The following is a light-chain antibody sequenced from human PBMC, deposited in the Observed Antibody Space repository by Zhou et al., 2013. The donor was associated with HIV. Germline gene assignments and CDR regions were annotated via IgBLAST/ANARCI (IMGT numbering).Light chain of an antibody. CDR1: QDIGSS. Sequence: AIRMTQSPSSFSASTGDRVTITCRASQDIGSSLAWYQQKPGKAPKLLIYGASNLQSGVPSRFSGGGSGTDFTLTISCLQSEDFATYFCQQYFSYPFFGQGTRLEI. CDR2: GAS. CDR3: QQYFSYPF. J-gene: IGKJ5*01. V-gene: IGKV1-8*01.